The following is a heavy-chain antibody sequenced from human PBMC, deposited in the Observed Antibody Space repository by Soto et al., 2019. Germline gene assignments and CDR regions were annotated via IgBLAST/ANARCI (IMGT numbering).Heavy chain of an antibody. D-gene: IGHD6-19*01. J-gene: IGHJ5*02. CDR1: GGSINSSSYF. Sequence: SETLSLTCSVSGGSINSSSYFWGWVRQPPGKGLEWIGSIYYSGSTYYNPSLRSRVTVSVDTSKNQFSLKLSSVTAADTAVFYCARHYSSGSRNWFDPWGQGTLVTVSS. CDR3: ARHYSSGSRNWFDP. V-gene: IGHV4-39*01. CDR2: IYYSGST.